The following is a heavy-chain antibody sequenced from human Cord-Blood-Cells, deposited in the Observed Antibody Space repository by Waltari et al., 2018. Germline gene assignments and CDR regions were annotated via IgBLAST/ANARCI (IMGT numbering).Heavy chain of an antibody. J-gene: IGHJ4*02. CDR3: ASTPGSSSLDY. V-gene: IGHV3-33*01. CDR2: IWYEGSNK. D-gene: IGHD6-13*01. CDR1: GFTFSSYG. Sequence: VQLVESGGGVVQPGRSLRLACAASGFTFSSYGMHWVRQAPGKGLEGVAVIWYEGSNKYYADSVKGRFTISRDNSKNTLYPQMNSLRAEDTAVYYCASTPGSSSLDYWGQGTLVTVSS.